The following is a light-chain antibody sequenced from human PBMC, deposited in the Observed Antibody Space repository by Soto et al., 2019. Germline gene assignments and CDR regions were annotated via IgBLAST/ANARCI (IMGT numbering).Light chain of an antibody. Sequence: QSVLTQPPSASGTPGQRVTISCSGSSSNIGSNTVSWYQQVPGTAPKLLIHSDNQRPSGVPDRYSGSKSGTSAALAISGLQSEDENDYFCAAWDDSLRGWVFGGGTKLTVL. CDR2: SDN. CDR1: SSNIGSNT. J-gene: IGLJ3*02. CDR3: AAWDDSLRGWV. V-gene: IGLV1-44*01.